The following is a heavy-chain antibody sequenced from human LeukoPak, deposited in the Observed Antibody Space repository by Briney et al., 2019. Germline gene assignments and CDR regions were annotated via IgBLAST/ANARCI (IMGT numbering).Heavy chain of an antibody. D-gene: IGHD3-22*01. CDR1: GFTFSSYW. CDR3: ARGYSSGLDFFDY. J-gene: IGHJ4*02. CDR2: IKQDGREK. V-gene: IGHV3-7*05. Sequence: PGGSLRLSCAASGFTFSSYWMIWVRQAPGKGLEWVANIKQDGREKYYVDSVKGRFTISRDNAKNSLYLQMNSLRVEDTAVYYCARGYSSGLDFFDYWGQGTLVTVSS.